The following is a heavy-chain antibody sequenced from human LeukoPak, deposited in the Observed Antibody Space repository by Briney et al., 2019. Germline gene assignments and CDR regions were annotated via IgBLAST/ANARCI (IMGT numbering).Heavy chain of an antibody. CDR3: VSTHNYYYCCMDV. J-gene: IGHJ6*03. CDR2: ILIIFGTA. D-gene: IGHD5/OR15-5a*01. Sequence: SVKVSCKASGGTFSSYAINWVRKAPGHGLGWMGGILIIFGTANNVQKFQGRVLTTTEESTSTHYIELSSLRSEATAAYYCVSTHNYYYCCMDVWGKGTTVTVSS. V-gene: IGHV1-69*05. CDR1: GGTFSSYA.